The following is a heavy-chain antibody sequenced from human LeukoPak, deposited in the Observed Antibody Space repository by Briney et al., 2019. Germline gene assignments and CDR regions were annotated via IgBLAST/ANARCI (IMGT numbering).Heavy chain of an antibody. D-gene: IGHD3-22*01. Sequence: SETLSLTCTVSGGSISSYYWSWIRQPPGKGLEWIGYIYYSGSTNYNPSLKSRVTISVDTSKNQFSLKLSSVTAADTAVYYCARHREGMIVSPGYWGQGILVTVSS. CDR1: GGSISSYY. CDR2: IYYSGST. CDR3: ARHREGMIVSPGY. J-gene: IGHJ4*02. V-gene: IGHV4-59*08.